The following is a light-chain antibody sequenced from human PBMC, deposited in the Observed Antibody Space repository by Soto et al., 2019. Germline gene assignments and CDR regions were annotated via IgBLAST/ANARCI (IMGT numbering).Light chain of an antibody. CDR3: QSHDSSLNSWV. Sequence: QSVLTQPPSMSGAPGQRGTISCTGSSSNIGAGYDVHWYQHLPGTAPKLLIYGNTNRPSGVPDRFSGSKSGTSASLAITGLQAEDEADYYCQSHDSSLNSWVFGGGTKVTVL. J-gene: IGLJ3*02. CDR1: SSNIGAGYD. V-gene: IGLV1-40*01. CDR2: GNT.